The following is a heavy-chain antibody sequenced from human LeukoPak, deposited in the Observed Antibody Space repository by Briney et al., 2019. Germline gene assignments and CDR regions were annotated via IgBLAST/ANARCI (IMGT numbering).Heavy chain of an antibody. CDR3: ARASRVRAAAHLTWFAP. V-gene: IGHV1-18*01. CDR2: ISAYNGNT. CDR1: GYTFTSYG. Sequence: GASVKVSCKASGYTFTSYGISWVRQAPGQGLEWMGWISAYNGNTNYAQKLQGRVTMTTDSSTSTAYMELRSLRSDDTAVYYCARASRVRAAAHLTWFAPGGQGTLATASS. D-gene: IGHD6-13*01. J-gene: IGHJ5*02.